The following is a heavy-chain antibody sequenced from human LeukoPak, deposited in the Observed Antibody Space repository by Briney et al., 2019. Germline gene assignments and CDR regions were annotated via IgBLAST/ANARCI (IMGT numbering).Heavy chain of an antibody. J-gene: IGHJ3*02. Sequence: SETLSLTCTVSGGSISSSSYYWGWIRQPPGKGLEWIGSIYYSGSTYYNPSLKSRVTISLDTSKNQFSLKLSSVTAADTAVYYCARDLGYCSSTSCSADAFDIWGQGTMVTVSS. CDR2: IYYSGST. CDR1: GGSISSSSYY. V-gene: IGHV4-39*07. CDR3: ARDLGYCSSTSCSADAFDI. D-gene: IGHD2-2*01.